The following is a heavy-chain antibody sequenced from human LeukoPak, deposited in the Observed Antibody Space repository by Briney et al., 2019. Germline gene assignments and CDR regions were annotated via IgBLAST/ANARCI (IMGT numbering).Heavy chain of an antibody. Sequence: GESLKISCKGSGYTFTSYWIAWVRQMPGKGLEWMGIIYPGDSDTRYSPSFQGQVTISADKSINSAYLQWSSLQASDTAMYYCARRDYGSGSYPSSFDYWGQGTLVTVSS. CDR3: ARRDYGSGSYPSSFDY. J-gene: IGHJ4*02. CDR2: IYPGDSDT. D-gene: IGHD3-10*01. V-gene: IGHV5-51*01. CDR1: GYTFTSYW.